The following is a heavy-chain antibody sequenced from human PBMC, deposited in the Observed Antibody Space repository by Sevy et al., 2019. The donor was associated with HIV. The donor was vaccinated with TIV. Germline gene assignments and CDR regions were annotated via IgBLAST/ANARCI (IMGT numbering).Heavy chain of an antibody. J-gene: IGHJ4*02. CDR3: ARERSTVAGFDY. Sequence: GGSLRLSCAASGFTYGMNWVRQAPGKGLEWVSFISRTGSTTYYADSVKGRFTISRDSAKNSLYLQMNSLRDEDTAVYYCARERSTVAGFDYWGPGTLVTVSS. V-gene: IGHV3-48*02. CDR1: GFTYG. CDR2: ISRTGSTT. D-gene: IGHD4-17*01.